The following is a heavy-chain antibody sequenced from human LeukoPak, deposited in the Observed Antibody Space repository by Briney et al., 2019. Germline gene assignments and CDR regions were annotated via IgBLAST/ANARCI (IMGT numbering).Heavy chain of an antibody. CDR1: GVTFSSHW. D-gene: IGHD2-15*01. J-gene: IGHJ4*02. CDR2: INGDGTNT. Sequence: GRSLRLSCAASGVTFSSHWMHLVRQAPGKGLVWVSRINGDGTNTPYVDSVKGRFTISRDNVKNTLYLQMNSLRAEDTAVYYCAREGIWSLDSWGQGTLVTVSS. CDR3: AREGIWSLDS. V-gene: IGHV3-74*01.